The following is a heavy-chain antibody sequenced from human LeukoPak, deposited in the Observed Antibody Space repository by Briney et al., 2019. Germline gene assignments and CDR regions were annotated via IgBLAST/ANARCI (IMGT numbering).Heavy chain of an antibody. CDR3: ARAVAEHFDY. CDR1: GYTFTGYY. J-gene: IGHJ4*02. CDR2: INPSSGGT. Sequence: ASVKVSCKASGYTFTGYYMHWVRQAPGQGLEWMGRINPSSGGTNYVQKFQGRVTMTRDTSISTAYMELSRLRSDDTAAYYCARAVAEHFDYWGQGTLVTVSS. D-gene: IGHD6-19*01. V-gene: IGHV1-2*06.